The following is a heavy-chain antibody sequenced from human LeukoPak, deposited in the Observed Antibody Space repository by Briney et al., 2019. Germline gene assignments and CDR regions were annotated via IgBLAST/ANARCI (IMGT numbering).Heavy chain of an antibody. D-gene: IGHD6-19*01. CDR3: AREPYSSGGRMDFDY. Sequence: VSVKVSCKASGYTFTSYYMHWVRQAPGQGLEWMGIINPSGGSTSYAQKFQGRVTMTRDTSTSTVYMELSSLRSEDTAVYYCAREPYSSGGRMDFDYWGQGTLVTVSS. V-gene: IGHV1-46*01. CDR2: INPSGGST. CDR1: GYTFTSYY. J-gene: IGHJ4*02.